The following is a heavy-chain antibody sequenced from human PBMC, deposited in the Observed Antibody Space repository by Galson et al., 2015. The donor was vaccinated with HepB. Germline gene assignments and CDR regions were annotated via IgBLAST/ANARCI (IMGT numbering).Heavy chain of an antibody. CDR2: IYYSGST. V-gene: IGHV4-39*01. D-gene: IGHD2-21*01. Sequence: SEPLSLTCTVSGGSISSSSYYRGWIRQPPGKGLEWIGSIYYSGSTYYNPSLKSRVTISVDTSKNQFSLKLSSVTAADTAVYYCARGRGAVDPDAFDIWGQGTMVTVSS. CDR3: ARGRGAVDPDAFDI. CDR1: GGSISSSSYY. J-gene: IGHJ3*02.